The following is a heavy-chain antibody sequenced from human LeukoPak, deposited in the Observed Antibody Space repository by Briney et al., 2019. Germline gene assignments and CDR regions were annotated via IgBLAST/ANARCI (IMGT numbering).Heavy chain of an antibody. Sequence: PSETLSLTCTVSGYSISSGYYWGWIRPPPGKGLEWIGNFYYRGITSYNPSLKRRVTISVDTSKNQFSLKLTSVTAADTAVYYCARETRNYYDSTGYYLIDYWGQGTLVTVSS. V-gene: IGHV4-38-2*02. J-gene: IGHJ4*02. D-gene: IGHD3-22*01. CDR3: ARETRNYYDSTGYYLIDY. CDR1: GYSISSGYY. CDR2: FYYRGIT.